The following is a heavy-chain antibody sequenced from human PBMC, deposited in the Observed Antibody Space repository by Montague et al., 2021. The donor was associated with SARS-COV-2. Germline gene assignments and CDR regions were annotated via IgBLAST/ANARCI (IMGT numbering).Heavy chain of an antibody. CDR2: INTAGDT. Sequence: SLRLSCAASGFTFSSYDMHWVRQATGKGLECVSIINTAGDTYYPGSVKGRFTISRDNAKNSLYLQMNSLRAGDTAVYYRARGDRTGWQTDYWGQGTLVTVS. CDR1: GFTFSSYD. D-gene: IGHD6-19*01. J-gene: IGHJ4*02. CDR3: ARGDRTGWQTDY. V-gene: IGHV3-13*04.